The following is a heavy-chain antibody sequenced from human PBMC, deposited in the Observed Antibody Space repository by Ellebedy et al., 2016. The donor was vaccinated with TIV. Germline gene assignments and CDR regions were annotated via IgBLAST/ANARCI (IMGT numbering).Heavy chain of an antibody. CDR3: ARGSSSGWYALGY. CDR1: GFSLSSYA. Sequence: GESLKISXAASGFSLSSYAMHWVRQAPGKGLEWVAGISHDGSDKYYADSVKGRFTISRDNSRNTLFLQLNSLRAEDTAVHYCARGSSSGWYALGYWGQGTLVTVSS. J-gene: IGHJ4*02. V-gene: IGHV3-30-3*01. CDR2: ISHDGSDK. D-gene: IGHD6-19*01.